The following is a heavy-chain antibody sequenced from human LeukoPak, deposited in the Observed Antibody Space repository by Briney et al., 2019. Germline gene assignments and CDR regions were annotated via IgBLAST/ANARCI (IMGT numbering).Heavy chain of an antibody. V-gene: IGHV1-69*05. CDR3: ARSGYYLNDLDY. CDR1: GGTFSSYA. Sequence: GASVKVSCKASGGTFSSYAISWVRQAPGQGLEWMGGIIPIFGTANYAQKFQGRVTITTDESTSTAYMELSSLRSEDTAVYYCARSGYYLNDLDYWGQGTLVTVSS. D-gene: IGHD3-22*01. J-gene: IGHJ4*02. CDR2: IIPIFGTA.